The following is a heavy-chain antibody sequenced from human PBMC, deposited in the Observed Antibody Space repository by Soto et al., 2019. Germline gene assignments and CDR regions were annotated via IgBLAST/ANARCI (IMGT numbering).Heavy chain of an antibody. D-gene: IGHD4-17*01. CDR3: ARDPPVTTDYGLDV. CDR2: IYTDGST. Sequence: GGSLRLSCAASGFTVGSNFMTWVRQAPGKGLEWISFIYTDGSTYYTDSVEGRFTISRDEYKNTVYLQMTSLRGEDTAVYNCARDPPVTTDYGLDVWGQGTTVTVSS. V-gene: IGHV3-53*01. J-gene: IGHJ6*02. CDR1: GFTVGSNF.